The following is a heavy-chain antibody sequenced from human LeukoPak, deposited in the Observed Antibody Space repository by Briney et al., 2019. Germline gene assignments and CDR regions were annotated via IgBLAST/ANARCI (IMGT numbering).Heavy chain of an antibody. CDR1: GYTFTSYG. Sequence: ASVKVSCKAPGYTFTSYGISWVRQAPGQGLEWMGWISAYNGNTNYAQKLQGRVTMTTDTSTSTAYMELRSLRSDDTAVYYCAREWDIAAAGTDFDYWGQGTLVTVSS. D-gene: IGHD6-13*01. CDR2: ISAYNGNT. CDR3: AREWDIAAAGTDFDY. V-gene: IGHV1-18*01. J-gene: IGHJ4*02.